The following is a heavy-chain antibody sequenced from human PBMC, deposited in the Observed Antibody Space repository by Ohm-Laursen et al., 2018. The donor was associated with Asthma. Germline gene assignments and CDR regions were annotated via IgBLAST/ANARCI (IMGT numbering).Heavy chain of an antibody. CDR1: GYTFTGYY. Sequence: ASVTVSCKASGYTFTGYYMHWVRQAPGQGLEWMGRINPNSGGTNYAQKFQGRVTMTRDTSISTAYMELSRLRSDDTAVYYCASTQLEPYYYYGMDVWGQGTTVTVSS. CDR2: INPNSGGT. J-gene: IGHJ6*02. V-gene: IGHV1-2*06. CDR3: ASTQLEPYYYYGMDV. D-gene: IGHD1-1*01.